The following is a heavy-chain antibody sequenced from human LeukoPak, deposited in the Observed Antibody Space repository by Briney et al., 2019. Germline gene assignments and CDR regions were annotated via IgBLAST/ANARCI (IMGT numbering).Heavy chain of an antibody. CDR1: GYTFTSYG. CDR3: ARDDLTDYVWGSYRYTGVYFDY. V-gene: IGHV1-69*04. CDR2: IIPILGIA. J-gene: IGHJ4*02. Sequence: SVKVSCKTSGYTFTSYGISWLRQAPGQGLEWMGRIIPILGIANYAQKFQGRVTITADKSTSTAYMELSSLRFEDTAVYYCARDDLTDYVWGSYRYTGVYFDYWGQGTLVTVSS. D-gene: IGHD3-16*02.